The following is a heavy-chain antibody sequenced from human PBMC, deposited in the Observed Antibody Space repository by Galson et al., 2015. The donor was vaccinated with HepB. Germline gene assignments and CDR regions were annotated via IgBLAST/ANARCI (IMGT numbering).Heavy chain of an antibody. J-gene: IGHJ5*02. CDR3: ARGITMVRGVITTEPPS. CDR2: IIPIFGTA. Sequence: SCKASGGTFSSYAISWVRQAPGQGLEWMGGIIPIFGTANYAQKFQGRVTITADESTSTAYMELSSLRSEDTAVYYCARGITMVRGVITTEPPSWGQGTLVTVSS. D-gene: IGHD3-10*01. CDR1: GGTFSSYA. V-gene: IGHV1-69*01.